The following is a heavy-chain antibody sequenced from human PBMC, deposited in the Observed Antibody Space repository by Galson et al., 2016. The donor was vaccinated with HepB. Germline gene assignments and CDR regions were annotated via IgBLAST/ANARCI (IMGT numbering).Heavy chain of an antibody. CDR1: GFTVGNNF. V-gene: IGHV3-53*01. CDR3: ARDGTGFKN. Sequence: SLRLSCAASGFTVGNNFMSWVRQAPGKGLEWVSLIYSAGSTDYADSVRGRFTISRANSKNTLYRQMNSLTTEDTAIYYCARDGTGFKNWGQGTRVTVAS. J-gene: IGHJ4*02. D-gene: IGHD3/OR15-3a*01. CDR2: IYSAGST.